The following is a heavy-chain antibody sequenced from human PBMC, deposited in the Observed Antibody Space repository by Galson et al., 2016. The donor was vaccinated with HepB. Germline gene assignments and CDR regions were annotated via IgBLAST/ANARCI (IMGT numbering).Heavy chain of an antibody. CDR3: ARVLFHFDVGAYTDAFDI. CDR2: SRNKTHSYTT. V-gene: IGHV3-72*01. D-gene: IGHD3-16*01. J-gene: IGHJ3*02. CDR1: GFTLSDHY. Sequence: SLRLSCAVSGFTLSDHYIDWVRQAPGKGLEWVGRSRNKTHSYTTEYAASVRGRFTVSRDDSKNSLYLQMNSLKTEDTAVYYCARVLFHFDVGAYTDAFDIWGQGTMVTVSS.